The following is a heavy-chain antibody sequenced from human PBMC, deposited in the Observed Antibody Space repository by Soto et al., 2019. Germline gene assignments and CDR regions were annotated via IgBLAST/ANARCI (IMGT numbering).Heavy chain of an antibody. CDR3: AKRGYCSGGSCYGEYFQH. D-gene: IGHD2-15*01. CDR2: TFYSAST. V-gene: IGHV4-31*01. J-gene: IGHJ1*01. CDR1: GVSISSIGYY. Sequence: SETLSLTCTASGVSISSIGYYWSWIRLHPGKGLEWIGTTFYSASTYYNPSLKSAASISVDTSKNQFSLNLSSVTAADTAVYYCAKRGYCSGGSCYGEYFQHWGQGTLVTVSS.